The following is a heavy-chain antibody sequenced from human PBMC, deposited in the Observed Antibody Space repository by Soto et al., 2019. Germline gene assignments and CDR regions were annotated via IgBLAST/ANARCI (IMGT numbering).Heavy chain of an antibody. Sequence: GGSLILSCAASGFTFSSYAMSWIRQAPGKGLEWVSYISSSSSYTNYADSVKGRFTISRDNAKNSLYLQMNSLRAEDTAVYYCARDWYYYDSSGYPDPYYYYGMDVWGQGTTVTVS. J-gene: IGHJ6*02. CDR1: GFTFSSYA. D-gene: IGHD3-22*01. V-gene: IGHV3-11*05. CDR2: ISSSSSYT. CDR3: ARDWYYYDSSGYPDPYYYYGMDV.